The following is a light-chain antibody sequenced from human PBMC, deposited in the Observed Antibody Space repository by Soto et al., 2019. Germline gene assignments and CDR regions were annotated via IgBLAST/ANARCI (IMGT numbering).Light chain of an antibody. CDR1: QSLSSFY. Sequence: EIVLTQSPDTLSLSPGERATLSCRASQSLSSFYLAWYQQKPGQAPRLLIYGASSRGTGIPDRFSGSGSGTDFTLTISRLEPEDFAVYYCQNDGSSPRTLGQGTKLEIK. V-gene: IGKV3-20*01. J-gene: IGKJ2*01. CDR2: GAS. CDR3: QNDGSSPRT.